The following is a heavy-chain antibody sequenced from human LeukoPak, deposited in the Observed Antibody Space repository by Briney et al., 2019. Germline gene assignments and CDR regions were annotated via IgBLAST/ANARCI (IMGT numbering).Heavy chain of an antibody. D-gene: IGHD1-26*01. CDR1: GYTFTSFS. Sequence: GASVKVSCKASGYTFTSFSITWVRQAPGQGLEWMGWISVYSGNTNYAQKLQGRVTMTTDTSTSTAYMELRSLRSDDTAVYYCARMGGELLGPWFDYWGQGTLVTVSS. CDR2: ISVYSGNT. V-gene: IGHV1-18*01. J-gene: IGHJ4*02. CDR3: ARMGGELLGPWFDY.